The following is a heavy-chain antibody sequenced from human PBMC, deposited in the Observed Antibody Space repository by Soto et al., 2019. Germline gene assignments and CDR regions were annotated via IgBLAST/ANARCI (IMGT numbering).Heavy chain of an antibody. D-gene: IGHD2-2*01. CDR3: AKGGTYCSSTSCLIPYGF. CDR2: ISGSGGST. J-gene: IGHJ4*02. CDR1: GVTFSSYA. Sequence: GALRLSCAASGVTFSSYAMSCVRQAPGKGLEWVSAISGSGGSTYYADSVKGRFTISRDNCKNTLYLQLNSLRAEDTAVYYCAKGGTYCSSTSCLIPYGFWGQGTLVTVSS. V-gene: IGHV3-23*01.